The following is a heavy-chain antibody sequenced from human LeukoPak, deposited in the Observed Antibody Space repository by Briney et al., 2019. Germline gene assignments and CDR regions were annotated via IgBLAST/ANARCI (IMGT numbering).Heavy chain of an antibody. CDR1: GFTFSSYA. J-gene: IGHJ4*02. CDR2: ISSSSSYI. V-gene: IGHV3-21*01. Sequence: PGGSLRLSCAASGFTFSSYAMSWVRQAPGKGLEWVSSISSSSSYIYYADSVKGRFTISRDNAKNSLYLQMNSLRAEDTAVYYCARDRYGYYDILTGSGNFDYWGQGTLVTVSS. CDR3: ARDRYGYYDILTGSGNFDY. D-gene: IGHD3-9*01.